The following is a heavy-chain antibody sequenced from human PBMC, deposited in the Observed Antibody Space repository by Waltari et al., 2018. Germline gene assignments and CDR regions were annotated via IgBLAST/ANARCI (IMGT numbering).Heavy chain of an antibody. D-gene: IGHD3-10*01. CDR3: ARRADGSGSYYFYFDY. CDR1: GGTFSSYA. J-gene: IGHJ4*02. CDR2: IIPIFGTA. V-gene: IGHV1-69*05. Sequence: QVQLVQSGAEVKKPGSSVKVSCKASGGTFSSYAISWVRQAPGQGLEWMGGIIPIFGTANDAQKFQGRCTMTTDESTSTAYMELSSLRSEDTAVYYCARRADGSGSYYFYFDYWGQETLVTVSS.